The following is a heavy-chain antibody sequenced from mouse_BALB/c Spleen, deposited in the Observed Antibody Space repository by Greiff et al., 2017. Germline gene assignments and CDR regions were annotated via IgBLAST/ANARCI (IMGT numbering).Heavy chain of an antibody. Sequence: VKLQESGPGLVAPSQSLSITCTVSGFSLTSYGVHWVRQPPGKGLEWLGVIWAGGSTNYNSALMSRLSISKDNSKSQVFLKMNSLQTDDTAMYYCARDGYYSYYYAMDYWGQGTSVTVSS. D-gene: IGHD2-3*01. V-gene: IGHV2-9*02. CDR2: IWAGGST. CDR1: GFSLTSYG. CDR3: ARDGYYSYYYAMDY. J-gene: IGHJ4*01.